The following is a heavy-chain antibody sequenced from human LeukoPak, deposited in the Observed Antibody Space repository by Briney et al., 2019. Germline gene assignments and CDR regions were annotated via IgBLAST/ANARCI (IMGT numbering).Heavy chain of an antibody. V-gene: IGHV3-7*01. J-gene: IGHJ3*02. Sequence: GGPLRLSCAASGFTFSRFWMSWVRQAPGKGLEWVANKKQDGSEKYYVDSVKGRFTISRDNAKNSLYLQMNSLRAEDTAVYYCARDRELTSYDSAAFDIWGHGTMVTVSS. CDR3: ARDRELTSYDSAAFDI. CDR2: KKQDGSEK. D-gene: IGHD3-22*01. CDR1: GFTFSRFW.